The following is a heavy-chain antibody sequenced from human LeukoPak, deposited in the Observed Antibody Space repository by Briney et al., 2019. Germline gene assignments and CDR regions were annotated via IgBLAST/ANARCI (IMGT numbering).Heavy chain of an antibody. V-gene: IGHV3-23*01. CDR3: AGAYCGGDCYSGRAFDI. J-gene: IGHJ3*02. D-gene: IGHD2-21*02. CDR1: GFLFSTYW. Sequence: GWSVRLSCGGSGFLFSTYWMSWVRQAPGKGLEWVSAISGSGGSTYYADSVKGRFTISRDNSKNTLYLQMNSLRAEDTAVYYCAGAYCGGDCYSGRAFDIWGQGTMVTVSS. CDR2: ISGSGGST.